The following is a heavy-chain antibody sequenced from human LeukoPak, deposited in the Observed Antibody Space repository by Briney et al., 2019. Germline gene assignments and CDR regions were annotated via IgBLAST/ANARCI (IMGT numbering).Heavy chain of an antibody. Sequence: PSETLSLTCTVSGYSISSGYYWGWIRQPPGKGLEWIGSIYHSGSTYYNPSLKSRVTISVDTSKNQFSLKLSSVTAADTAVYYCARGLESSVPAAILSSWFDPGGQGTLVTVSS. CDR3: ARGLESSVPAAILSSWFDP. J-gene: IGHJ5*02. V-gene: IGHV4-38-2*02. CDR2: IYHSGST. CDR1: GYSISSGYY. D-gene: IGHD2-2*02.